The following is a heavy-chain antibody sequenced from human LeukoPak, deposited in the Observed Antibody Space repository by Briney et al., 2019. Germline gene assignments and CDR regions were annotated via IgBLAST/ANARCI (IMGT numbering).Heavy chain of an antibody. J-gene: IGHJ4*02. CDR1: GFTFNTYA. CDR3: TTDWAPMRTSGRPFDY. Sequence: GGSLRLSCAASGFTFNTYAMSWVRQAPGKGLEWVSGISASGGSTYYADSVKGRFTISRDNSKNTLYLQMNSLRAEDTAVYYCTTDWAPMRTSGRPFDYWGQGTLVTVSS. D-gene: IGHD3-10*01. V-gene: IGHV3-23*01. CDR2: ISASGGST.